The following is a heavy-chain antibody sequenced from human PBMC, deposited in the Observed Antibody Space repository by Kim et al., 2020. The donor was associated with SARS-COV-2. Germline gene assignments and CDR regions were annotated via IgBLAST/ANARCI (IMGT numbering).Heavy chain of an antibody. CDR1: GGSFSGYY. CDR2: INHSGST. Sequence: SETLSLTCAVYGGSFSGYYWSWIRQPPGKGLEWIGEINHSGSTNYNPSLKSRVTISVDTSKNQFSLKLRSVTAADTAVYYCARGLIYYYDSSGYPYFDYWGQGTLVTVSS. CDR3: ARGLIYYYDSSGYPYFDY. V-gene: IGHV4-34*01. D-gene: IGHD3-22*01. J-gene: IGHJ4*02.